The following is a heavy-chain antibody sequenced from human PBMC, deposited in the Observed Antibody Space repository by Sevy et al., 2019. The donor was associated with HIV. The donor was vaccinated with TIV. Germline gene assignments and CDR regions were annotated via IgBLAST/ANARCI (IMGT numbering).Heavy chain of an antibody. D-gene: IGHD3-3*01. CDR1: GFTFSNAW. CDR3: TTGASDYDFWSGPFDGMDV. CDR2: IKSKTDGGTT. Sequence: GGSLRLSCAASGFTFSNAWMSWVRQAPGKGLEWVGRIKSKTDGGTTDYAAPVKGRFTISRDDSKNTLYLQMNSLKTEDTAVYYCTTGASDYDFWSGPFDGMDVWGQGTTVTVS. V-gene: IGHV3-15*01. J-gene: IGHJ6*02.